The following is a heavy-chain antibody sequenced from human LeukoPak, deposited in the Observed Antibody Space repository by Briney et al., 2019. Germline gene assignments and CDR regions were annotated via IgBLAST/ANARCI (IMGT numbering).Heavy chain of an antibody. V-gene: IGHV3-23*01. CDR3: ARTIGQYSISWLYFYYGLDV. CDR2: ISGGSEDT. CDR1: GFTFDSYA. D-gene: IGHD6-13*01. J-gene: IGHJ6*02. Sequence: PGGSLRLSCTASGFTFDSYAMSWVRQAPGKGLEWVSSISGGSEDTYFADSVKGRFTISRDNSKSTLYLQMNSLRTEDTAVYYCARTIGQYSISWLYFYYGLDVWGQGTTVTVSS.